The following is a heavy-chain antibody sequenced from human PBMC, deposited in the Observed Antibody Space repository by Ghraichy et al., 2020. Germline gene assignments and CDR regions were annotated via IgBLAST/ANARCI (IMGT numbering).Heavy chain of an antibody. Sequence: ASVKVSCKASGYTFTSYGISWVRQAPGQGLEWMGWISAYNGNTNYAQKLQGRVTMTTDTSTSTAYMELRSLRSDDTAVYYCARFGNVLLWFGDPATPQIGSNYGMDVWGQGTTVTVSS. J-gene: IGHJ6*02. V-gene: IGHV1-18*04. CDR1: GYTFTSYG. CDR2: ISAYNGNT. CDR3: ARFGNVLLWFGDPATPQIGSNYGMDV. D-gene: IGHD3-10*01.